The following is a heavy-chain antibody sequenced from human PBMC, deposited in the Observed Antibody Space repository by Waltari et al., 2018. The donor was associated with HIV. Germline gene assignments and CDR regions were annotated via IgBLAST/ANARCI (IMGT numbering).Heavy chain of an antibody. D-gene: IGHD3-22*01. CDR2: ITSHGKNT. V-gene: IGHV3-64D*06. J-gene: IGHJ3*02. CDR1: GFTFRNSP. Sequence: EVQLVESGGGLVQPGGSLRLSCSDSGFTFRNSPLHWVRQAPGKGLEYVSAITSHGKNTYYVDSVKGRFTISRDNSKNMLYLQMRSLRAEDTALYYCVKDSGYNSSGGAFDIWGQGTMVIVSS. CDR3: VKDSGYNSSGGAFDI.